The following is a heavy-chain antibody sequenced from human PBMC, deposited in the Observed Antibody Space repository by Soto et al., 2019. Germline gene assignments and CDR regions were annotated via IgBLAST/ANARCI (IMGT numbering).Heavy chain of an antibody. J-gene: IGHJ3*02. CDR1: GGSISSSSYY. Sequence: SETLSLTCTVSGGSISSSSYYWGWIRQPPGKGLEWIGVIYYSGSTYYNPSLKSRVTISVDTSKNQFSLKLSSVTAADTAVYYCARLKLGIKAFDIWGQGTMVTVSS. V-gene: IGHV4-39*01. CDR2: IYYSGST. CDR3: ARLKLGIKAFDI. D-gene: IGHD7-27*01.